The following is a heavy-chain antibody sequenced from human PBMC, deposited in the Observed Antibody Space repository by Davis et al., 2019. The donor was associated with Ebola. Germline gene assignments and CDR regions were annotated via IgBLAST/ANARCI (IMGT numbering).Heavy chain of an antibody. V-gene: IGHV3-74*01. CDR2: INSDGSST. Sequence: PGGSLRLSCAASGFTFSSYWMHWVRQAPGKGLVWVSRINSDGSSTSYADSVKGRFTISRDNSKNTLYLQMNSLRAEDTAVYYCARSRAIAAAGKGLGYYGMDVRGQGTTVTVSS. CDR3: ARSRAIAAAGKGLGYYGMDV. D-gene: IGHD6-13*01. J-gene: IGHJ6*02. CDR1: GFTFSSYW.